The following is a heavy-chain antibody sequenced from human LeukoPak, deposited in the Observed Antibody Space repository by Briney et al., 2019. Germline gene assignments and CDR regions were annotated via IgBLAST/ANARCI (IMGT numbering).Heavy chain of an antibody. D-gene: IGHD6-13*01. CDR3: ARGWGRQQLPPYYYYYMDV. Sequence: PSETLSLTCAVYGGSFSGYYWSWIRQPPGKGLEWFGEINHSGSTNYNPSLKSRVTISVDTSKNQFSLKLSSVTAADTAVYYCARGWGRQQLPPYYYYYMDVWGKGTTVTVSS. V-gene: IGHV4-34*01. J-gene: IGHJ6*03. CDR2: INHSGST. CDR1: GGSFSGYY.